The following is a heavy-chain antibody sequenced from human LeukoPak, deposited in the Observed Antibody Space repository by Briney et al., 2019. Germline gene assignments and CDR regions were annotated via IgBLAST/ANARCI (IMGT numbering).Heavy chain of an antibody. D-gene: IGHD3-10*01. CDR3: ARRSVRGVIRY. V-gene: IGHV4-61*01. CDR2: IYYSGST. Sequence: SETLSLTCTVSSYSVSSDHYWSWIRQPPGKGLEWIGYIYYSGSTNYNPSLKSRVTISVDTSKNQFSLKLSSVTAADTAVYYCARRSVRGVIRYWGQGTLVTVSS. J-gene: IGHJ4*02. CDR1: SYSVSSDHY.